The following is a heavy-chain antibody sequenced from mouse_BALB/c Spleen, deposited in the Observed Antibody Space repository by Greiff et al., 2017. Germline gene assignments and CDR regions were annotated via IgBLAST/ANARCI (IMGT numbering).Heavy chain of an antibody. J-gene: IGHJ4*01. CDR2: INPGSSTI. CDR1: GFDFSRYW. V-gene: IGHV4-2*02. D-gene: IGHD1-1*01. CDR3: ARRSSYDAMDY. Sequence: EVQLVESGGGLVQPGGSLNLSCAASGFDFSRYWMSWARQAPGKGQEWIGEINPGSSTINYTPSLKDKFIISRDNAKNTLYLQMSKVRSEDTALYYCARRSSYDAMDYWGQGTSVTVSS.